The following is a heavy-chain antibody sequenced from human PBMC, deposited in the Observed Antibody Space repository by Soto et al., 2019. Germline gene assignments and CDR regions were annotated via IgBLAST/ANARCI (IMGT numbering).Heavy chain of an antibody. Sequence: SVKFSSTAPGRTFSSYTISWVRPAPGQGLEWMGRIIPILGIANSAQKFQGRVTITADKSTSTAYMELSSLRPEDTAVYYCASNEEGSERYYNVALLGGQETVVTV. V-gene: IGHV1-69*02. CDR1: GRTFSSYT. CDR2: IIPILGIA. CDR3: ASNEEGSERYYNVALL. D-gene: IGHD3-10*01. J-gene: IGHJ4*02.